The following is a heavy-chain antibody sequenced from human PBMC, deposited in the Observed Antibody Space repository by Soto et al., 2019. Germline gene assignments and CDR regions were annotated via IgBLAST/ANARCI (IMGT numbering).Heavy chain of an antibody. CDR2: IYHSGST. J-gene: IGHJ4*02. CDR1: GGSISSGGYS. CDR3: ASTSDYGDYEYYFDY. Sequence: PSATLSLTCAVSGGSISSGGYSWSWIRQPPGKGLEWIGYIYHSGSTYYNPSLKSRVTISVDRSKNQFSLKLSSVTAADTAVYYCASTSDYGDYEYYFDYWGQGTLVTVSS. D-gene: IGHD4-17*01. V-gene: IGHV4-30-2*01.